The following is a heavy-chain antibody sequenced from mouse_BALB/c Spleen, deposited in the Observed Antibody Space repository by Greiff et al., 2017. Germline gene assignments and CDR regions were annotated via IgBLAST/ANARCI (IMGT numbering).Heavy chain of an antibody. CDR1: GYTFTSYT. V-gene: IGHV1-4*01. CDR3: AIHYDFWFTN. J-gene: IGHJ3*01. CDR2: INPSSGYT. Sequence: VQLQQSGAELARPGASVKMSCKASGYTFTSYTMHWVNQRPGQGLEWIGYINPSSGYTNYNQKFKDKATLTADKSSSTAYMQLSSLTSEDSAVYYCAIHYDFWFTNRGQETLVAVSA. D-gene: IGHD2-4*01.